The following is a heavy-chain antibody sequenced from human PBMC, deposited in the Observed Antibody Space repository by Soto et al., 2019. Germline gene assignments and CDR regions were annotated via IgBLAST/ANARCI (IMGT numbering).Heavy chain of an antibody. D-gene: IGHD2-2*01. CDR2: VSPDGTDK. CDR3: ARGHCSSTSCRRGYYYYGMDV. V-gene: IGHV3-33*05. Sequence: LRLSCAASGFTFSSYGMHWVRQAPGKGLDWVAAVSPDGTDKYYADSVKGRFTISRDNSKNTLYLQMNSLRAEDTAVYYCARGHCSSTSCRRGYYYYGMDVWGQGTTVTVSS. CDR1: GFTFSSYG. J-gene: IGHJ6*02.